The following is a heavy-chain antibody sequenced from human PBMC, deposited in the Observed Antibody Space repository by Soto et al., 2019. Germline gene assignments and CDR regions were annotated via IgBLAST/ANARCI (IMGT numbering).Heavy chain of an antibody. J-gene: IGHJ4*02. CDR1: GYTFTRYN. V-gene: IGHV1-46*01. CDR2: INPSGGTT. D-gene: IGHD2-15*01. Sequence: ASVKVSCKASGYTFTRYNVHWVRQAPGQGLEWMAIINPSGGTTYYVQKFEGRVTLTTDTSTSTVYMELSSLRSDDTAVYYCARVGGCGSEYFFDYWGQGTLVTVSS. CDR3: ARVGGCGSEYFFDY.